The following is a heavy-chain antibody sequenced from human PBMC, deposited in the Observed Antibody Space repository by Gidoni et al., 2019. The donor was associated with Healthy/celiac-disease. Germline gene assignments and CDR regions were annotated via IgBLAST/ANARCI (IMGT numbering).Heavy chain of an antibody. J-gene: IGHJ6*02. Sequence: EVQLVESGGGLVQPGRSLRLSCAASGFTFYAYAMHRVRQAPGKGLEWVSGISWNSGSIGYADSVKGRFTISRDNAKNSLYLQMNSLRAEDTALYYCAKDKAEAQWEPHYYYYGMDVWGQGTTVTVSS. D-gene: IGHD1-26*01. CDR2: ISWNSGSI. V-gene: IGHV3-9*01. CDR3: AKDKAEAQWEPHYYYYGMDV. CDR1: GFTFYAYA.